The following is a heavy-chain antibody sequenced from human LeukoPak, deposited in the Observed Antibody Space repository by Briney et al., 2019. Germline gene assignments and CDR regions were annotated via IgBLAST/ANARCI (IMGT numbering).Heavy chain of an antibody. J-gene: IGHJ5*02. CDR2: INSDGSST. Sequence: QSGGYLRLSCAASGFTFSSYWMHWVRQAPGKGLVWVSRINSDGSSTSYADSVKGRFTISRDNAKNTLYLQMNSLRAEDTAVYYCARDHCSSTSCYVNWFDPWGQGTLVTVSS. V-gene: IGHV3-74*01. CDR3: ARDHCSSTSCYVNWFDP. D-gene: IGHD2-2*01. CDR1: GFTFSSYW.